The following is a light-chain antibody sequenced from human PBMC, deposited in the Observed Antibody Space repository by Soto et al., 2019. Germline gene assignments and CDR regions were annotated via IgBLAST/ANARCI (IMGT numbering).Light chain of an antibody. CDR3: LQHNRYIGTST. Sequence: IQTTESPSSLSASVHVKVTITCRASQVSRYVILWYQQKPGKAPKRVIYAASSLQGAVPSRFSGSGSGTEFTLTISSLQSEEFATYFCLQHNRYIGTSTFGQGTKGE. CDR2: AAS. CDR1: QVSRYV. V-gene: IGKV1-17*01. J-gene: IGKJ1*01.